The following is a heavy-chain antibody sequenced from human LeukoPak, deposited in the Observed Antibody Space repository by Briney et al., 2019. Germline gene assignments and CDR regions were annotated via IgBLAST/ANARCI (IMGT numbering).Heavy chain of an antibody. CDR1: GFTFGDYG. Sequence: LSGGSLRLSCTTSGFTFGDYGMSWFRQAPGKGLEWVSFIRSKTYTGATDYAASVRGRFTISRDDSDNTLYLQMNSLKTEDTAMYYCAIDRYSGYGGEQFDYWGQGTLVTVSS. CDR3: AIDRYSGYGGEQFDY. V-gene: IGHV3-49*03. CDR2: IRSKTYTGAT. D-gene: IGHD5-12*01. J-gene: IGHJ4*02.